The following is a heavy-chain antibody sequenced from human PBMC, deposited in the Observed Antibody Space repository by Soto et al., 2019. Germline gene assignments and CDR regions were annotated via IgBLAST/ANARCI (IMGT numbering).Heavy chain of an antibody. CDR2: RYYSGST. Sequence: KLFLTWTVSGGFISSGGYYWSWVGEHREKGQEGIGYRYYSGSTYYNPSLKSRVTISVDTSKNQFSLKLSSVTAADTAVYYCARDSGRYCSSTSCYGDXDYWGQGTLVTVS. CDR1: GGFISSGGYY. CDR3: ARDSGRYCSSTSCYGDXDY. V-gene: IGHV4-31*02. J-gene: IGHJ4*02. D-gene: IGHD2-2*01.